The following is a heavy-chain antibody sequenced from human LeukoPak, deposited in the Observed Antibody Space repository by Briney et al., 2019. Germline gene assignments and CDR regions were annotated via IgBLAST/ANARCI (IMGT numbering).Heavy chain of an antibody. CDR3: ARDFTIFGVVIGTDAFDI. V-gene: IGHV3-74*01. CDR2: INSDGSST. CDR1: GFTFSSYW. J-gene: IGHJ3*02. Sequence: GGSLRLSCAASGFTFSSYWMHWVRQAPGKGLVWVSRINSDGSSTRYADSVKGRFTISRDNTKNTLYLQMNSLRAEDTAVYYCARDFTIFGVVIGTDAFDIWGQGTMVTVSS. D-gene: IGHD3-3*01.